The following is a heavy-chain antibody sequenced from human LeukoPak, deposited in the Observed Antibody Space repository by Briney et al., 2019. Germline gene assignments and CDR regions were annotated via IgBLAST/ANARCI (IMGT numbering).Heavy chain of an antibody. CDR3: ARDNARDSSGWS. J-gene: IGHJ5*02. CDR1: GYTFTSYG. V-gene: IGHV1-18*01. Sequence: ASVKVSCKASGYTFTSYGISWVRQAPGQGLKWMGWISAYNGNTNYAQKLQGRVTMTTDTSTSTAYMELRSLRSDDTAVYYCARDNARDSSGWSWGQGTLVTVSS. CDR2: ISAYNGNT. D-gene: IGHD6-19*01.